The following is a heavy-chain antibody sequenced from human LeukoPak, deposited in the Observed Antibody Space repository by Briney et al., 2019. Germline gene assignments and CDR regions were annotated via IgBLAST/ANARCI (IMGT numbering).Heavy chain of an antibody. CDR2: ISAYNGNT. CDR3: ARDAAPGGYSYGPASGY. CDR1: GYTFTSYG. V-gene: IGHV1-18*01. Sequence: ASVKVSCKASGYTFTSYGISWVRQAPGQGLEWMGWISAYNGNTNYAQKLQGRVTMTTDTSTSTAYMELRSLRSDDTAVYYCARDAAPGGYSYGPASGYWGQGTLVTVSS. D-gene: IGHD5-18*01. J-gene: IGHJ4*02.